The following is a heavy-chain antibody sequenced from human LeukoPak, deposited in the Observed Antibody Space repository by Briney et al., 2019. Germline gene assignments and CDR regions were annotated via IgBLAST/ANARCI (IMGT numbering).Heavy chain of an antibody. CDR2: SSWNSGSI. D-gene: IGHD4-17*01. J-gene: IGHJ4*02. CDR3: AKDRRGYGFFYFDY. V-gene: IGHV3-9*01. CDR1: GFTFDDYA. Sequence: PGGSLRLSCGASGFTFDDYAMHWVRQAPGKGLEWVSGSSWNSGSIGYADPVKGRFTISRDNAKNSLYPQMNSLRAEDTALYYCAKDRRGYGFFYFDYWGQGTLVTVSS.